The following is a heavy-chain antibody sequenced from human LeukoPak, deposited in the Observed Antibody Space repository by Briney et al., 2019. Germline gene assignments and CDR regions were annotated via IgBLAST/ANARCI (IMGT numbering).Heavy chain of an antibody. CDR1: GFTFSDYY. J-gene: IGHJ3*02. CDR2: ISSSGSTI. V-gene: IGHV3-11*04. D-gene: IGHD3-22*01. CDR3: ARGVPDSSAYYRFFDAFDI. Sequence: TGGSLRLSCAASGFTFSDYYMSWIRQAPGKGLEWVSYISSSGSTIYYADSVKGRFTISRDNAKNSLYLQMNSLRAEDTAVYYCARGVPDSSAYYRFFDAFDIWGQGTVVTVSS.